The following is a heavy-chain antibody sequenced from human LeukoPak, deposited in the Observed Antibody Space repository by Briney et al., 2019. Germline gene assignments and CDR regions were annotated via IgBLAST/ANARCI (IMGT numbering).Heavy chain of an antibody. CDR1: GFTFDDYA. CDR3: AKDMNGDYWNYYGMDV. CDR2: ISWNSGSI. V-gene: IGHV3-9*01. D-gene: IGHD4-17*01. J-gene: IGHJ6*02. Sequence: GGSLRLSCAASGFTFDDYAMNWVRQAPGKGLEWVSGISWNSGSIGYADSVKGRFTISRDNAKNSLYLQMNSLRAEDTALYYCAKDMNGDYWNYYGMDVWGQGTTVTVSS.